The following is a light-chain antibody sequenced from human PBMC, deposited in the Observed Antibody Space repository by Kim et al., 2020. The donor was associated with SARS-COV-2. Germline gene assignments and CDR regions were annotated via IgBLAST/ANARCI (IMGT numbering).Light chain of an antibody. Sequence: SYELTQPPSVSVSPGQTATITCSGDKLGDKYACWYQQKPGQSPVPVIYQDNKRPSGIPERFSGSNSGNPATLTISGTQAMDEADYYCQAWDSTFWVFGGG. CDR2: QDN. CDR1: KLGDKY. J-gene: IGLJ3*02. V-gene: IGLV3-1*01. CDR3: QAWDSTFWV.